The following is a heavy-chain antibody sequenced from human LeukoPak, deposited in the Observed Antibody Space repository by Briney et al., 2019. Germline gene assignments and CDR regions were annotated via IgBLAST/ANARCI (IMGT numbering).Heavy chain of an antibody. V-gene: IGHV1-2*02. D-gene: IGHD3-10*01. Sequence: ASVKVSCKASGYTFIGYYMHWVRQAPGQGLEWMGWISPNSGGTNYAQKFQGRVTMTRDTSISTAYMELSRLRSDDTAVYYCAREEAGIITMVRGVRYYYYYMDVWGKGTTVTVSS. CDR3: AREEAGIITMVRGVRYYYYYMDV. J-gene: IGHJ6*03. CDR1: GYTFIGYY. CDR2: ISPNSGGT.